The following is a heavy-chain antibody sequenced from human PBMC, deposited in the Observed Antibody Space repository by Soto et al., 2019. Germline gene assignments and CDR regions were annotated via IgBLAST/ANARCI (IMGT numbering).Heavy chain of an antibody. CDR2: IYSGGST. Sequence: PGGSLRLSCAASGFTVSSNYMSWVRQAPGKGLEWVSVIYSGGSTYYADSVKGRFTISRDNSKNTLYLQMNSLRAEDTAVYYCARSQQLAYYYYYGMDVWGQGTTVTVSS. J-gene: IGHJ6*02. CDR3: ARSQQLAYYYYYGMDV. CDR1: GFTVSSNY. D-gene: IGHD6-13*01. V-gene: IGHV3-66*01.